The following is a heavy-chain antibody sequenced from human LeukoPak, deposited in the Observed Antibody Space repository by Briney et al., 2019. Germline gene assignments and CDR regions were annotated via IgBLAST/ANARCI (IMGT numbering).Heavy chain of an antibody. Sequence: PGGSLRLSCAASGFTFNNYGMHWVRQAPGKGLEWVAFVYYHGNTKYYAASVKGRFTISRDNSKNTLYLQMNSLRAEDTAVYYCAKNFWSDKYYYDYMDVWGKGTTVTVSS. CDR1: GFTFNNYG. J-gene: IGHJ6*03. D-gene: IGHD3-3*01. CDR2: VYYHGNTK. CDR3: AKNFWSDKYYYDYMDV. V-gene: IGHV3-30*02.